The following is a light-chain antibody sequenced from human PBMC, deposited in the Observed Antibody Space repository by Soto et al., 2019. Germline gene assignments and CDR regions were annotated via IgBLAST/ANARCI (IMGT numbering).Light chain of an antibody. V-gene: IGKV1-5*03. CDR1: QSIDTW. J-gene: IGKJ1*01. CDR3: QQYKSYRA. CDR2: KAS. Sequence: DIQMTQSPSILSASVGDRVTITCRASQSIDTWLAWHQQKPGKAPKLLISKASNLENGVPSRFSGSGSGTEFTLTISSLQPDDFATYYCQQYKSYRAVGQGTKVEMK.